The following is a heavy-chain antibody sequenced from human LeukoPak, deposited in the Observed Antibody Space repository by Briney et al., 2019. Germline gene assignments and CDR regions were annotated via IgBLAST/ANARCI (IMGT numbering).Heavy chain of an antibody. Sequence: GGSLRLSCTASGFTFGDYAMSWVRQAPGKGLEWVGFIRSKAYGGTTEYAASVKGRFTISRDDSKSIAYLQMNSLKTEDTAVYYCTRDLFVIPAAFYWGQGTLVTVSS. CDR2: IRSKAYGGTT. D-gene: IGHD2-2*01. CDR1: GFTFGDYA. V-gene: IGHV3-49*04. J-gene: IGHJ4*02. CDR3: TRDLFVIPAAFY.